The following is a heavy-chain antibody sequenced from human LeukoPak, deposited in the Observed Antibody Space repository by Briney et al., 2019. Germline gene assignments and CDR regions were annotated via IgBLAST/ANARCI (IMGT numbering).Heavy chain of an antibody. CDR2: ISGSGSGT. V-gene: IGHV3-23*01. D-gene: IGHD3-22*01. J-gene: IGHJ3*01. Sequence: GGSLRLSCEASGFTFSSYVMSWVRQAPGKGLEWVSTISGSGSGTYYADSVKGRFTISRDNSKNTLYVEMNSLRAEDTAVYYCAKRGAYGSNYYCYDYWGQGTMVTVSS. CDR3: AKRGAYGSNYYCYDY. CDR1: GFTFSSYV.